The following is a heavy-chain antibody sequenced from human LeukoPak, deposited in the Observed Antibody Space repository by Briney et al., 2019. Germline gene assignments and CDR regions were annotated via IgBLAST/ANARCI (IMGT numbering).Heavy chain of an antibody. Sequence: GGSLRLSCAASGFTLSSYWMHWVRQAPGKGLEWVSVIYSGGSTYYADSVKGRFTISRDNSKNTLYLQMNSMRAEDTALYYCGRQKTYYDFWSGYYYNYYGMDVWGQGTTVTVSS. J-gene: IGHJ6*02. V-gene: IGHV3-53*01. D-gene: IGHD3-3*01. CDR2: IYSGGST. CDR1: GFTLSSYW. CDR3: GRQKTYYDFWSGYYYNYYGMDV.